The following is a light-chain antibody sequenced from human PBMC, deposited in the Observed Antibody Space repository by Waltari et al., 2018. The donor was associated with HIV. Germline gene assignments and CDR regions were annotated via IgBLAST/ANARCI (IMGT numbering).Light chain of an antibody. V-gene: IGLV2-14*03. Sequence: QSALTQPASLSGSPGQSITISCSGFRSDIGDYNYVSWYQQYQGKVPKLIIYDVKYRPSGVSNRFSGSKSDSAAFLNISGLQTEDEAVYHCCSYTSCSTHVFGTGTEVTVL. CDR1: RSDIGDYNY. J-gene: IGLJ1*01. CDR2: DVK. CDR3: CSYTSCSTHV.